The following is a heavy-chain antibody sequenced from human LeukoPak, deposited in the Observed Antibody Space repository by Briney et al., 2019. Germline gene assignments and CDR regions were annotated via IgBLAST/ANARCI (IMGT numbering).Heavy chain of an antibody. D-gene: IGHD3-10*01. CDR3: ATMVRGVFDF. Sequence: GSLRLSCAASGFTFSSYGSHWVRQAPGKGLEWVAFIRYDGAEKYSADSVKGRFTISRDNSKNILYLQMTSLRVEDTAVYYCATMVRGVFDFWGQGALVTVSS. V-gene: IGHV3-30*02. CDR1: GFTFSSYG. J-gene: IGHJ4*02. CDR2: IRYDGAEK.